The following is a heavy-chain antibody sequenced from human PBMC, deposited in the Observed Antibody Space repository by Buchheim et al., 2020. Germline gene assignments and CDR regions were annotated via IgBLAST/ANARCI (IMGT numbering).Heavy chain of an antibody. V-gene: IGHV3-30*18. CDR1: GFTFSSYG. CDR2: ISYDGSNK. CDR3: ANIDKETGTHFDY. J-gene: IGHJ4*02. Sequence: QVQLVESGGGVVQPGRSLRLSCAASGFTFSSYGMHWVRQAPGKGLEWVAVISYDGSNKYYADSVKGRFTISRDNSKNTLYLQMNSLRAEDTAVYYCANIDKETGTHFDYWGQGTL. D-gene: IGHD3-9*01.